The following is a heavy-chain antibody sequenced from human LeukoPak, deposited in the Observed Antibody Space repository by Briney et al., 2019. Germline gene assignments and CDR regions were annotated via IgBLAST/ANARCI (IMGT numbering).Heavy chain of an antibody. CDR3: ARDAYYYGSGSPSGFDY. Sequence: ASAKVSCKASGYTFTSYAMHWVRQAPGQRLEWMGWINAGNGNTKYSQKFQGRVTITRDTSASTAYMELSSLRSEDTAVYYCARDAYYYGSGSPSGFDYWGQGTLVTVSS. V-gene: IGHV1-3*01. D-gene: IGHD3-10*01. CDR1: GYTFTSYA. J-gene: IGHJ4*02. CDR2: INAGNGNT.